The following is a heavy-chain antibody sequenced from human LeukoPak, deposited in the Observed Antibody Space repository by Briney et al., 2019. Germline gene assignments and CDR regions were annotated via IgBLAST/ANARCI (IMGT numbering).Heavy chain of an antibody. CDR2: IYHSGST. V-gene: IGHV4-38-2*02. Sequence: SETLSLTCTISGYSISSGYYWGWIRQPPGKGLEWIGRIYHSGSTYYNPSLKSRVTISLDTSENQFSLKLRYVTAADTAVYYCARDLYTSGWGCFDYWRQGTLVTVS. CDR3: ARDLYTSGWGCFDY. J-gene: IGHJ4*02. CDR1: GYSISSGYY. D-gene: IGHD6-19*01.